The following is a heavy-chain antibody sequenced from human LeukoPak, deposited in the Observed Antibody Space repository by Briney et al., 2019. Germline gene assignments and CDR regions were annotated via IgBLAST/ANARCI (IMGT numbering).Heavy chain of an antibody. CDR1: GGSISSSSYY. D-gene: IGHD6-19*01. CDR2: IYYSGST. V-gene: IGHV4-39*01. CDR3: ARQIAVAGRDAFDI. J-gene: IGHJ3*02. Sequence: SETLSLTCTVSGGSISSSSYYWGWIRQPPGKGLEWIGSIYYSGSTYYNPSLKSRVTISVDTSKNQFSLKLSSVTAADTAVYYCARQIAVAGRDAFDIWGQGTMVTVSS.